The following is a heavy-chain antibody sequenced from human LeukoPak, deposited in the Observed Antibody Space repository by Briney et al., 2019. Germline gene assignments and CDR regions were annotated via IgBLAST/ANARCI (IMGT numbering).Heavy chain of an antibody. Sequence: PGGSLRLSCAASGLTLSSYWMSWVRQAPGKVLEWVANIQQDGSEKYYVDSVKGRYTISRENAKNSLYLQMNSLRAEDTAVYYCAREPTTVTTSHDAFDIWGQGTMVTAAS. D-gene: IGHD4-17*01. J-gene: IGHJ3*02. CDR3: AREPTTVTTSHDAFDI. CDR2: IQQDGSEK. V-gene: IGHV3-7*01. CDR1: GLTLSSYW.